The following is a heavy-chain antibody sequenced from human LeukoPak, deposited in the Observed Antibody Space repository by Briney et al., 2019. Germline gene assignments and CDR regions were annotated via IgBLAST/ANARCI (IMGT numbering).Heavy chain of an antibody. CDR2: INHSGST. J-gene: IGHJ4*02. V-gene: IGHV4-34*01. Sequence: SETLSLTCAVYGGSFSGYYWSWIRQPPGKGLEWIGEINHSGSTNYNPSLKSRVTISVDTSKNQFSLKLSSVTAADTAVYYCARGRGRFDYWGQGTLVTVSS. CDR3: ARGRGRFDY. CDR1: GGSFSGYY.